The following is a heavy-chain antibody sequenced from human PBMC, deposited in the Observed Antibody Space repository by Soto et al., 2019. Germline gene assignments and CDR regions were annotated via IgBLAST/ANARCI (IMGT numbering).Heavy chain of an antibody. CDR2: INSDGSST. Sequence: GGSLRLSCAASGFTFSSYWMHWVRQAPGKGLVWVSRINSDGSSTSYADSVKGRFTISRDNAKNTLYLQMNSLRAEDTAVYYCASGAPGYCSGGSCYSEYFQHWGQGTLVTVSS. V-gene: IGHV3-74*01. CDR1: GFTFSSYW. J-gene: IGHJ1*01. D-gene: IGHD2-15*01. CDR3: ASGAPGYCSGGSCYSEYFQH.